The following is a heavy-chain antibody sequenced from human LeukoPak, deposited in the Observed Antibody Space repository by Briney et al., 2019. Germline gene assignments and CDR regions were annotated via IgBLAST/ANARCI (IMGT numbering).Heavy chain of an antibody. CDR1: GGSISSYY. CDR3: ARARVVTATPGFVYFDY. Sequence: PSETLSLTCTVSGGSISSYYWSWIRQPPGKGLEWIGYIYYSGSTNYNPSLKSRVTISVDTSKNQFSLKLSSVTAADTAVYYCARARVVTATPGFVYFDYWGQGTLVTVSS. J-gene: IGHJ4*02. CDR2: IYYSGST. D-gene: IGHD2-21*02. V-gene: IGHV4-59*01.